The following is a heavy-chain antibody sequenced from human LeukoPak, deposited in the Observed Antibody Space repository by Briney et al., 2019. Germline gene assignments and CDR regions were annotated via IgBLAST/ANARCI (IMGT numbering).Heavy chain of an antibody. CDR2: ISAYNGNT. CDR3: ARGRNYDILTGYSNWFDP. D-gene: IGHD3-9*01. Sequence: VASVKVSCKASGCTFTSYGISWVRQAPGQGLEWMGWISAYNGNTNYAQKPQGRVTMTTDTSTSTAYMELRSLRSDDTAVYYCARGRNYDILTGYSNWFDPWGQGTLVTVSS. J-gene: IGHJ5*02. V-gene: IGHV1-18*04. CDR1: GCTFTSYG.